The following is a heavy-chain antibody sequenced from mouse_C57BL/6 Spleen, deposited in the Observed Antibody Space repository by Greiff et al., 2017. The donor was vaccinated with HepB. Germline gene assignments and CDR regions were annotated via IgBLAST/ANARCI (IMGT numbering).Heavy chain of an antibody. CDR3: TRADYYGSSPYAMDY. V-gene: IGHV5-9-1*02. Sequence: EVKLMESGEGLVKPGGSLKLSCAASGFTFSSYAMSWVRQTPEKRLEWVAYISSGGDYIYYADTVKGRFTISRDNARNTLYLQMSSLKSEDTAMYYCTRADYYGSSPYAMDYWGQGTSVTVSS. J-gene: IGHJ4*01. CDR1: GFTFSSYA. CDR2: ISSGGDYI. D-gene: IGHD1-1*01.